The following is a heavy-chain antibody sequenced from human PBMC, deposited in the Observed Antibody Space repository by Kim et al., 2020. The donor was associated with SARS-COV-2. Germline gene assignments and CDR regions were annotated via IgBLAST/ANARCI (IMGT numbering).Heavy chain of an antibody. CDR3: AKDGSWGGFDS. V-gene: IGHV3-23*01. J-gene: IGHJ4*02. Sequence: GSLRLSCAASGFTFSSCAMSWVRQAPGKGLEWVSAIGNSGGITFYADSVKGRFIISRDNSKSTLYLQMSSLRAEDTAVYYCAKDGSWGGFDSWGQGTLV. D-gene: IGHD6-13*01. CDR2: IGNSGGIT. CDR1: GFTFSSCA.